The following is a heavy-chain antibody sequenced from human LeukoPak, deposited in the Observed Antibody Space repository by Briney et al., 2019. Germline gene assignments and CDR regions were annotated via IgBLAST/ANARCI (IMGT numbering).Heavy chain of an antibody. CDR1: GYTFTSYY. J-gene: IGHJ4*02. Sequence: ASVKVSCKASGYTFTSYYMHWVRQAPGQGLEWMGIINPSGGSTTYAQKFQGRVTMPRHTSTRTVYMELSRLSSEDTAVYYCARDEYDFWSGYYWVFDYWGQGTLVTVSS. CDR2: INPSGGST. D-gene: IGHD3-3*01. V-gene: IGHV1-46*01. CDR3: ARDEYDFWSGYYWVFDY.